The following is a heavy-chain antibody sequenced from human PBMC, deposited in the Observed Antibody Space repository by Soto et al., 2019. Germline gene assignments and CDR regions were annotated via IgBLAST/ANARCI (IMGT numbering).Heavy chain of an antibody. Sequence: QVQLQQWGAGLLKPSETLSLTCAVYGGYFSGYYWSWIRQPPGPGLEWIGEINHSGSTNYNPSLQSRVTITVDTSKNQFALKLSSVTAADTAVYYCASSSGWYGRGFDYWGQGTLVTVSS. CDR2: INHSGST. CDR3: ASSSGWYGRGFDY. CDR1: GGYFSGYY. J-gene: IGHJ4*02. V-gene: IGHV4-34*01. D-gene: IGHD6-19*01.